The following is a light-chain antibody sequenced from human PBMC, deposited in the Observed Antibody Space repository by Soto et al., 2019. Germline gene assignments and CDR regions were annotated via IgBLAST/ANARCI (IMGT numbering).Light chain of an antibody. CDR3: TSYTITSPYV. CDR1: SSDIGRYNF. CDR2: EAT. Sequence: QSALTQPASMSGSPGQSITISCTGTSSDIGRYNFVSWYQHHPGKAPKLIIYEATKRPSGVSYRFSGSKSGNTASLTISGLQAEDEADYYCTSYTITSPYVFGTGTKLTVL. J-gene: IGLJ1*01. V-gene: IGLV2-14*01.